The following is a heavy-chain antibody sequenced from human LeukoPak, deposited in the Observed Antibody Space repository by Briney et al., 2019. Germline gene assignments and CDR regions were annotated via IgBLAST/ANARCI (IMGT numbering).Heavy chain of an antibody. D-gene: IGHD1-26*01. Sequence: SETLSLTCTVSGGSISSYYWSWIRQPPGKGLEWIGYIYYSGSTNYNPSLKSRVTISVDTSKNQFSLKLSSVTAADTAVYYCARHSGSYYYFDYWGQGTLVTVSS. CDR1: GGSISSYY. J-gene: IGHJ4*02. V-gene: IGHV4-59*01. CDR3: ARHSGSYYYFDY. CDR2: IYYSGST.